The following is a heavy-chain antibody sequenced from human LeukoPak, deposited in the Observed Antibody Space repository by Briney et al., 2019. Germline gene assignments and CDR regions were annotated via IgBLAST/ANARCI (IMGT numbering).Heavy chain of an antibody. CDR1: GFTFSSYW. CDR3: VVAPYDYYYYYMDV. D-gene: IGHD2-15*01. Sequence: PGGSLRLSCAASGFTFSSYWMHWVRQAPGKGLVWVSRINSDGSSTSYADSVKGRFTISRDNAKNTLYLQMNSLRAEDTAVYYCVVAPYDYYYYYMDVWGKGTTVTVSS. J-gene: IGHJ6*03. CDR2: INSDGSST. V-gene: IGHV3-74*01.